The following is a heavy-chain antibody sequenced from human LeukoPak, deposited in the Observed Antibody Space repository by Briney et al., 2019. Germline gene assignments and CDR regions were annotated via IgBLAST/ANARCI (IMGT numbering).Heavy chain of an antibody. Sequence: PGGSLRLSCAASGFTFSSYSMNWVRQAPGKGLEWVSSISSSSYIYYADSVKGRFTISRDNAKNSLYLQMNSLRAEDTAVYYCARDAYCGGDCYDAFDIWGQGTMVTVSS. CDR3: ARDAYCGGDCYDAFDI. D-gene: IGHD2-21*02. CDR1: GFTFSSYS. V-gene: IGHV3-21*01. J-gene: IGHJ3*02. CDR2: ISSSSYI.